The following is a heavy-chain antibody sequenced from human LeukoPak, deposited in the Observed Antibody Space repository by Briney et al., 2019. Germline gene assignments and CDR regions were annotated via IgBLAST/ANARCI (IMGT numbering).Heavy chain of an antibody. V-gene: IGHV3-30*02. CDR3: ARGNSNGFDI. D-gene: IGHD1-7*01. J-gene: IGHJ3*02. Sequence: GGSLRLSCAASGFTFSNYGMDWVPQAPGKGLEWVTFIRYDGTAQYYADSVKGRFTISRENSKNTLYLQVNSVRAEDTAVYYCARGNSNGFDIWGQGTMVAVSS. CDR1: GFTFSNYG. CDR2: IRYDGTAQ.